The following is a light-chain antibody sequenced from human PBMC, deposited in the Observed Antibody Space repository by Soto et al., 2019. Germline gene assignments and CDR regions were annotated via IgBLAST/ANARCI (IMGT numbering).Light chain of an antibody. J-gene: IGKJ4*01. CDR3: QQYGNSPLT. V-gene: IGKV3-20*01. CDR1: QSVRSDY. Sequence: EIVLTQSPATLSLSPGDRATLSCSASQSVRSDYFAWYQQKPGQAPRVIIFGVSTRATAIPDRFSGSGSGTDFTLTISRLEPEDFALYYCQQYGNSPLTFGGGTKVDI. CDR2: GVS.